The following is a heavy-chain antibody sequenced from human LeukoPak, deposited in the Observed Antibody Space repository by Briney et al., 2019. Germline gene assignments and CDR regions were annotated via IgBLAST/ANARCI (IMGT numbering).Heavy chain of an antibody. D-gene: IGHD3-10*01. V-gene: IGHV4-34*01. CDR2: INHSGST. J-gene: IGHJ3*02. CDR3: ARGPGGYGSGSYFI. CDR1: GGSFSGYY. Sequence: SETLSLTCAVYGGSFSGYYWSWIRQPPGKGLEWIGEINHSGSTNYNPSLKSRVTISVDTSKNQFSLKLSSVTAADTAVYYCARGPGGYGSGSYFIWGQGTMVTVSS.